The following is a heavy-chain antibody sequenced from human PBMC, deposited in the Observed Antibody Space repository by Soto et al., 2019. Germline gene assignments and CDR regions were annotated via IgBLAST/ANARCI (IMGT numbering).Heavy chain of an antibody. V-gene: IGHV3-23*01. D-gene: IGHD4-4*01. CDR3: ANRLHGSNFDY. Sequence: EVQLLESGGGLVQPGGSLRLSCAASGFTFSSYAMSWFPRPPGKGREWVSAISGSGGGTYNADSVKGRFTISRDNSKNTLYLQMNSLRAEDTAVYYCANRLHGSNFDYWGQGTLVTVSS. J-gene: IGHJ4*02. CDR2: ISGSGGGT. CDR1: GFTFSSYA.